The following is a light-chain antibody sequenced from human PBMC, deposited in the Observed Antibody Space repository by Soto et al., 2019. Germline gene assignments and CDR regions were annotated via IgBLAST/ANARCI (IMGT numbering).Light chain of an antibody. Sequence: QSALTQPASGSGAPGESITISCTGNSSDVGGYNYVSWYQQHPGKAPKLMIYDVSNRPSGVSNRFSGSKSGNTASLTISGLQAEDEADYYCSSYTSSSTLYVFGTGTKVT. J-gene: IGLJ1*01. CDR2: DVS. CDR1: SSDVGGYNY. CDR3: SSYTSSSTLYV. V-gene: IGLV2-14*01.